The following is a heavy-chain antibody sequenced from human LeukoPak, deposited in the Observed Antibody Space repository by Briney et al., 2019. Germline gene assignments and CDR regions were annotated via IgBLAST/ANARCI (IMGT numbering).Heavy chain of an antibody. V-gene: IGHV3-73*01. CDR1: GFTFSGSA. D-gene: IGHD3-10*01. CDR3: ASVPALWFGELMPY. CDR2: IRSKANNYAT. Sequence: GGSLKLSCAASGFTFSGSAMLWVRQASGKGLEWVDRIRSKANNYATAYAASVKGRFTISRDDSMNTAYLQMNSLKTEDTAVYYCASVPALWFGELMPYWGQGTLVTVSS. J-gene: IGHJ4*02.